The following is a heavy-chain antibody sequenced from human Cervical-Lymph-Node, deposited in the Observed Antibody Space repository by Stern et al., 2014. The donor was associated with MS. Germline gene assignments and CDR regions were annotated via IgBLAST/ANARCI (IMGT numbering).Heavy chain of an antibody. V-gene: IGHV1-18*01. CDR2: ISPYNGHT. CDR3: ARIEMTTRSFDH. Sequence: VQLVQSGAEVKKPGAAVKVSCKASAYTFSSYGVSWVRQAPGQGLEWMGWISPYNGHTNYAQKLQGRVTMTTDTSTSTAYMELRSLRSDDTAVYYCARIEMTTRSFDHWGQGTLVTVSS. CDR1: AYTFSSYG. D-gene: IGHD5-24*01. J-gene: IGHJ4*02.